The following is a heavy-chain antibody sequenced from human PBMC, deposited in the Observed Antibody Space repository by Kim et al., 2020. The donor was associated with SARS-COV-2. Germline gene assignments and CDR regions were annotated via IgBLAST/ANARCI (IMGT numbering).Heavy chain of an antibody. J-gene: IGHJ6*01. CDR2: IRSRSTFLSK. CDR1: GFSFSNTT. D-gene: IGHD2-15*01. CDR3: TSDLCSCCTCYY. V-gene: IGHV3-15*01. Sequence: GGSLRLSCAASGFSFSNTTMNWVRQAPGKGLEWVARIRSRSTFLSKAYSAPGQVTITIANDKTTHKLQLHSNRAENAATAYYYTTSDLCSCCTCYY.